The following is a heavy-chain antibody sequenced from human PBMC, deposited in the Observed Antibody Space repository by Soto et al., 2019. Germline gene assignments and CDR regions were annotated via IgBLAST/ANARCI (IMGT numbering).Heavy chain of an antibody. V-gene: IGHV4-59*01. J-gene: IGHJ6*02. CDR2: IYYSGST. CDR3: AGTSGADYYYYYGMDV. Sequence: SETLSLTCTVSVGSISSYYWSWIRQPPGKGLEWIGYIYYSGSTNYNPSLKSRVTISVDTSKNQFSLKLSSVTAADTAVYYCAGTSGADYYYYYGMDVWGQGTTVTVSS. CDR1: VGSISSYY. D-gene: IGHD6-19*01.